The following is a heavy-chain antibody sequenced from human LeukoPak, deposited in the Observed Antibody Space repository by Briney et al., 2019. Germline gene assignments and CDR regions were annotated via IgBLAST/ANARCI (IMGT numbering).Heavy chain of an antibody. J-gene: IGHJ4*02. CDR1: GYTFSSYA. D-gene: IGHD3-22*01. Sequence: PGGSLRLSCAASGYTFSSYAMSWVRQAPGKGLEWVSAISVSGGSTYYADSVKGRFTITRDNSKNTLYLQMDSLRAEDTAVYYCAKGWDRGYYNSYYFDYWGQGTLVTVSS. CDR2: ISVSGGST. V-gene: IGHV3-23*01. CDR3: AKGWDRGYYNSYYFDY.